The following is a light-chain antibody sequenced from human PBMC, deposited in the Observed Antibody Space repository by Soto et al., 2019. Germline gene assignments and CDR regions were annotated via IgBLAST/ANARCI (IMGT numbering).Light chain of an antibody. J-gene: IGLJ2*01. V-gene: IGLV2-23*02. CDR2: EVT. CDR1: SSDVGSHNL. CDR3: CSDAGPTAALV. Sequence: QSALTQPASVSGSPGQSITISCNGTSSDVGSHNLVSWYQQRPGKAPKLLLYEVTKRPSGVSGRFSGSKSDNTASLTISGLQAEDEADYFCCSDAGPTAALVFGGGTKLTVL.